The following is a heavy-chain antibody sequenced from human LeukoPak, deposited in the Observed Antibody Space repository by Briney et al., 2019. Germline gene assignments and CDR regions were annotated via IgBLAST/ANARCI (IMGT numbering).Heavy chain of an antibody. J-gene: IGHJ6*02. Sequence: SETLSLTCTVSGGSISSYYWSWIRQPPGKGLEWIGYIYYSGSTNYNPSLKSRVTISVDTSKNQFSLKLSSVTAADTAVYYCARPHTSLSITIFGVVITNCGMDVWGQGTTVTVSS. CDR1: GGSISSYY. CDR2: IYYSGST. D-gene: IGHD3-3*01. V-gene: IGHV4-59*12. CDR3: ARPHTSLSITIFGVVITNCGMDV.